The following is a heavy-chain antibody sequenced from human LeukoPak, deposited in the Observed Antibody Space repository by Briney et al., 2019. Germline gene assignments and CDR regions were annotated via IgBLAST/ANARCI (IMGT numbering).Heavy chain of an antibody. Sequence: KTSETLSLTCDVSGDFIRSYWWGWVRQPAGKGLEWIGRIYATGSTKFNPSLKSRLTMSMDTSTNQLSLKLSLKPTSVTAADTAVYFCARQGYTASYYFLGFWSQGTLVTVSP. CDR3: ARQGYTASYYFLGF. CDR2: IYATGST. CDR1: GDFIRSYW. V-gene: IGHV4-4*07. D-gene: IGHD1-26*01. J-gene: IGHJ4*02.